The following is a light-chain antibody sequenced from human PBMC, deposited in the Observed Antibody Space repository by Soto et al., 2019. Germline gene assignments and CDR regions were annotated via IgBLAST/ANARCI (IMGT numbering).Light chain of an antibody. CDR3: SSYTTSSFYV. CDR1: SSDVGGYNY. Sequence: QSVLTQPASVSGSPGQSITISCTGTSSDVGGYNYVSWYQQHPGKAPKLMIYDVNNRPSGVSNRFSGSKSGNTASLTISGLQAEDEADYYCSSYTTSSFYVFATGTQLTVL. CDR2: DVN. J-gene: IGLJ1*01. V-gene: IGLV2-14*01.